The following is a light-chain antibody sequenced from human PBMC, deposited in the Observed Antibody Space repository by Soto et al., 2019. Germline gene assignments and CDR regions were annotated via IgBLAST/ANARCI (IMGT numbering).Light chain of an antibody. CDR1: SSDLGTYNL. V-gene: IGLV2-23*01. J-gene: IGLJ1*01. CDR2: EGS. Sequence: QSALTQPASVSGSPGQSITIFCSGSSSDLGTYNLVSWYQQYPGKAPKLLIYEGSKRPSGVSHRFSGSRSGNTASLTISGLQAEDEADFYCCSFVGSDTYVFGTGTKLTVL. CDR3: CSFVGSDTYV.